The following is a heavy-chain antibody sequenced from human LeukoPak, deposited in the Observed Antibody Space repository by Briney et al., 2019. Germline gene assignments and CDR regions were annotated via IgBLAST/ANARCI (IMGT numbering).Heavy chain of an antibody. V-gene: IGHV3-7*01. D-gene: IGHD4-17*01. CDR1: GFTFSRHW. CDR2: IKQDGSQ. Sequence: GGSLRLSCAASGFTFSRHWMGWVRQAPGKGPEWVASIKQDGSQYYVDSVKGRFIISRDNAKNSLYLQMNSLRAEDTAVYSRAREPDYGDRLDFFDYWGQGTLVTVSS. CDR3: AREPDYGDRLDFFDY. J-gene: IGHJ4*02.